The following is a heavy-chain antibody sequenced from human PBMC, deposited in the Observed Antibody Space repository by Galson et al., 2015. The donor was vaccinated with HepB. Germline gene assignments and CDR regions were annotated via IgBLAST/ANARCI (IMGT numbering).Heavy chain of an antibody. Sequence: SLRLSCAASGFTFSGYWMTWVRQPPGKGLEWVANIKQDESEKYYVDSVKGRFTISRDNAKNSLYLQMNSLRVEDTAVYYCARARMGAHFYDYWGQGTLGTVSS. V-gene: IGHV3-7*01. CDR2: IKQDESEK. D-gene: IGHD3-3*02. J-gene: IGHJ4*02. CDR1: GFTFSGYW. CDR3: ARARMGAHFYDY.